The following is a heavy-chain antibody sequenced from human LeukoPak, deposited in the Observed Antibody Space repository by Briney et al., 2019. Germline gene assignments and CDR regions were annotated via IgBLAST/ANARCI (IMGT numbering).Heavy chain of an antibody. J-gene: IGHJ4*02. CDR1: GFTFSSYA. CDR3: AKGVDPDLLPYIDY. CDR2: ISYDGSNK. V-gene: IGHV3-30-3*01. Sequence: GRSLRLSCAASGFTFSSYAMHWVRQAPGKGLEWVAVISYDGSNKYYADSVKGRFTISRDNSKNTLYLQMNSLRAEDTAVYYCAKGVDPDLLPYIDYWGQGTLVTVSS.